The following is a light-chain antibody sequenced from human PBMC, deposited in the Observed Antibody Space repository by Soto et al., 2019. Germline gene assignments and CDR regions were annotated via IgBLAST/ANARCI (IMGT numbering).Light chain of an antibody. Sequence: QSALTQPASVSGSPGQSITISCTGASSDIDNYNLVSWYQQHPGKAPKFIIYEATKRPSGVSNRFSGSKSGNTASLTISGLQAEDEADYYCCSYAGGNTLVFGGGTQLTVL. V-gene: IGLV2-23*01. CDR2: EAT. J-gene: IGLJ2*01. CDR1: SSDIDNYNL. CDR3: CSYAGGNTLV.